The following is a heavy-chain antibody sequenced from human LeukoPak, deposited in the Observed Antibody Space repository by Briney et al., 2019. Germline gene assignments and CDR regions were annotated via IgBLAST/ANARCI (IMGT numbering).Heavy chain of an antibody. J-gene: IGHJ4*02. V-gene: IGHV3-33*01. Sequence: PGGSLRPSCAASGFTFSSYGMHWVRQAPGKGLEWVAVIWYDGSNKYYADSVKGRFTISRDNSKNTLYLQMNSLRAEDTAVYYCARGQYYYDSKTKFDYWGQGTLVTVSS. CDR2: IWYDGSNK. CDR3: ARGQYYYDSKTKFDY. D-gene: IGHD3-22*01. CDR1: GFTFSSYG.